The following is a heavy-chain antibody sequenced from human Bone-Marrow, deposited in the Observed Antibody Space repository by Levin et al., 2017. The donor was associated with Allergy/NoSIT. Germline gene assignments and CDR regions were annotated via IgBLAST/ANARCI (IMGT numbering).Heavy chain of an antibody. CDR2: ISLDGNTQ. Sequence: GESLKISCAVSGFTFSNYAMHWVRQAPGRGLEWVAFISLDGNTQYYADSVKGRFTFSRDNSNNTLHLKMNSLRVEDTAIYYCAKDTYTCSGGSCYFFDYWGQGALVTVSS. J-gene: IGHJ4*02. V-gene: IGHV3-30*18. D-gene: IGHD2-15*01. CDR3: AKDTYTCSGGSCYFFDY. CDR1: GFTFSNYA.